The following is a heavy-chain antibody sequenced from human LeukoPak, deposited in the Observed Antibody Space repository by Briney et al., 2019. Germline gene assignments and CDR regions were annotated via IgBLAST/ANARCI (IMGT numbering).Heavy chain of an antibody. J-gene: IGHJ3*02. D-gene: IGHD1-1*01. CDR1: GYTFTSYY. Sequence: GASVKVSCKASGYTFTSYYMHWVRQAPGQGLEWMGIINPSGGSTNYAQKFQGRVTITADESTSTAYMELSSLRSEDTAVYYCARDSGWNDAAFDIWGQGTMVTVSS. CDR3: ARDSGWNDAAFDI. V-gene: IGHV1-46*01. CDR2: INPSGGST.